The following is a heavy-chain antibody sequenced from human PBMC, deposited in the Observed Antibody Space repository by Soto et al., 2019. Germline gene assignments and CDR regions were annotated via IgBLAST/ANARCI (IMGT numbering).Heavy chain of an antibody. CDR1: GGSCRGYD. CDR2: INHSGST. Sequence: SVTLSLTCSVYGGSCRGYDWRRIRQHPGKGLEWIGEINHSGSTNYNPSLKSRVTISVDTSKNQFSLKLSSVTAADSALCYWACHGKYGDPFDYWCQGTLVAVSS. J-gene: IGHJ4*02. CDR3: ACHGKYGDPFDY. V-gene: IGHV4-34*03. D-gene: IGHD4-17*01.